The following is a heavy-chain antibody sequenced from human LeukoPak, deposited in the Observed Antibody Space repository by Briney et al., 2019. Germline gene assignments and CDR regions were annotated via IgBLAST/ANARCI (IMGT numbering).Heavy chain of an antibody. J-gene: IGHJ4*02. D-gene: IGHD3-10*01. CDR1: GFTFSSYG. CDR3: AKTLWFGELLWIDY. CDR2: ISYDGSNK. V-gene: IGHV3-30*18. Sequence: GGSLRLSCAASGFTFSSYGMHWVRQAPGKGLEWVAVISYDGSNKYYADSVKGRFTISRDNSKNTLYLQMNSLRAEDTAVYYCAKTLWFGELLWIDYWGQGTLVTVSS.